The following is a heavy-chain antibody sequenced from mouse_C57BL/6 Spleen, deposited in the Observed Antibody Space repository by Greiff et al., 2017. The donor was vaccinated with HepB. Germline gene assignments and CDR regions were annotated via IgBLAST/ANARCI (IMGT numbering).Heavy chain of an antibody. V-gene: IGHV1-50*01. D-gene: IGHD2-5*01. CDR3: ARGGYSNSFDY. J-gene: IGHJ2*01. Sequence: VQLQQPGAELVKPGASVKLSCKASGYTFTSYWMQWVKQRPGQGLEWIGEIDPSDSYTNYNQKFKGKATLTVDTSSSTAYMQLSSLTSEDSAVYYCARGGYSNSFDYWGQGTTLTVSS. CDR2: IDPSDSYT. CDR1: GYTFTSYW.